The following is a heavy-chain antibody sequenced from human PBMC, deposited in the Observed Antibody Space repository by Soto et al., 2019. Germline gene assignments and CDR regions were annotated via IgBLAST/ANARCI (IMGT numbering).Heavy chain of an antibody. CDR3: AKTYGSTLNAFDC. CDR2: IYSSGST. Sequence: KPSETLSLTCTVSGGSINSHYWTWIRQSAGKGLEWIGRIYSSGSTSYNPSLRSRVTMSVHTSKSQFSLTLSSVTAADTAVYYCAKTYGSTLNAFDCWGQGTLVTVSS. D-gene: IGHD6-19*01. J-gene: IGHJ4*02. V-gene: IGHV4-4*07. CDR1: GGSINSHY.